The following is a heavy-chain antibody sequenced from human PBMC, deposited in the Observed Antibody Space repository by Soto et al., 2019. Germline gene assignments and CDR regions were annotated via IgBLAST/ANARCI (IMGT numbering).Heavy chain of an antibody. CDR3: VLPLGYCTHGVCLDY. V-gene: IGHV1-69*02. Sequence: SVRVSCKASGGTFSSYTISWVRQAPGQGLEWMGRIIPILGIANYAQKFQGRVTITADKSTSTAYMELSSLRSEDTAVYYCVLPLGYCTHGVCLDYWGQGTLVTVSS. J-gene: IGHJ4*02. D-gene: IGHD2-8*01. CDR2: IIPILGIA. CDR1: GGTFSSYT.